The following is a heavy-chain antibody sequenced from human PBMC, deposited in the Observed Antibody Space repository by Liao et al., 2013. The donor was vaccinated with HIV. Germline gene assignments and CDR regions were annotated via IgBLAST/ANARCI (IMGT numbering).Heavy chain of an antibody. Sequence: QVQLQQWGAGLLKPAETLSLTCAADGTSFRGYYWGWIRQAPGKGLEWLGEVTHSGGTNHNPSLKSRLTISVDTSKNQVSLKLSSVTAADTAVYYCARGQITGTTLGDAFDIWGQGTMVTVSS. V-gene: IGHV4-34*01. CDR3: ARGQITGTTLGDAFDI. CDR2: VTHSGGT. J-gene: IGHJ3*02. D-gene: IGHD1-7*01. CDR1: GTSFRGYY.